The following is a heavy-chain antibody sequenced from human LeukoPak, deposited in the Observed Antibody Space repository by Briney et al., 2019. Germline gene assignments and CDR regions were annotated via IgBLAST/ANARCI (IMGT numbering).Heavy chain of an antibody. Sequence: PGGSLRLSCAASGFTFSSYSMNWVRQAPGKGLEWVSSISSSSSYIYYADSVKGRFTISRDNAKNSLYLQMNSLGAEDTAVYYCARDKFPAAAGAFLNWFDPWGQGTLVTVSS. CDR2: ISSSSSYI. CDR1: GFTFSSYS. J-gene: IGHJ5*02. D-gene: IGHD6-13*01. CDR3: ARDKFPAAAGAFLNWFDP. V-gene: IGHV3-21*01.